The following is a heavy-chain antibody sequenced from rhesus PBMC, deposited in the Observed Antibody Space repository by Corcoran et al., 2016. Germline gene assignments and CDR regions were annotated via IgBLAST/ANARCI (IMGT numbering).Heavy chain of an antibody. D-gene: IGHD4-29*01. V-gene: IGHV4-122*02. Sequence: QVQLQESGPGLVKPSETLSLTCAVSGYSISGYYWSWIRQAPGKGLEWIGYITYSGSTSYNPSLKSLVTISRDTSKNQFSLKLISVTAADTAVYYCARDITVAGGFDYWGQGVLVTVSS. CDR1: GYSISGYY. J-gene: IGHJ4*01. CDR2: ITYSGST. CDR3: ARDITVAGGFDY.